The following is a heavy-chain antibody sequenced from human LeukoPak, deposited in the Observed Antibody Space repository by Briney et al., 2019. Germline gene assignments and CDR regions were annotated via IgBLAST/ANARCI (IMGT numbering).Heavy chain of an antibody. CDR1: GYSISSGFY. Sequence: SETLSLTCTVSGYSISSGFYWGWIRQPPGKGLEWIGCILHSGITYYNPSLKSRATMSVDTSKNQFSLKLNSVTAADTAVYYCATYSSSREDYMDVWGKGTTVTVSS. V-gene: IGHV4-38-2*02. J-gene: IGHJ6*03. CDR3: ATYSSSREDYMDV. CDR2: ILHSGIT. D-gene: IGHD6-19*01.